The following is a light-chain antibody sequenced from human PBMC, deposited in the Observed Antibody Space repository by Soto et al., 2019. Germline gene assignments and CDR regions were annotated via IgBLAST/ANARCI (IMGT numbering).Light chain of an antibody. J-gene: IGKJ4*01. CDR2: WAS. Sequence: DIVLPQSPDSLAVSLSARPTMHCASRRSVLYKSNNKNHLAWYQQKPGQPPQLIIYWASTRESGVPERFSGSGSGTDFTLTISSLEAEDVAFYWCQQYFDVPFTFGGGTKVDIK. V-gene: IGKV4-1*01. CDR1: RSVLYKSNNKNH. CDR3: QQYFDVPFT.